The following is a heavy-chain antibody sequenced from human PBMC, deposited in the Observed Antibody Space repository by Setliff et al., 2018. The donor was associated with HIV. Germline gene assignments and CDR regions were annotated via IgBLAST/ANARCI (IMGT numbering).Heavy chain of an antibody. D-gene: IGHD3-10*01. CDR3: ARKFRPGHGVDV. V-gene: IGHV3-7*04. CDR2: IKQNGSEK. Sequence: GGSLRLSCAASGFTFSSYWMTWVRQAPGKGLEWVANIKQNGSEKYYVDSVKGRSTISRDNAKKSLYLQMNSLRAEDTAIYYCARKFRPGHGVDVWGQGTTVTVSS. J-gene: IGHJ6*02. CDR1: GFTFSSYW.